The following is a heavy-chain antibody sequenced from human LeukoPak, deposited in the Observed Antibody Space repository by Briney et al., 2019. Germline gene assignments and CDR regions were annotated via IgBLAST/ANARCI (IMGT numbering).Heavy chain of an antibody. Sequence: PGGAPILSCAASGWTLSWITMSWLRQAPGKGLEWVSAINSGGGTTSAEPVKGRFTISRDDSKNTLYLQMNSLRAEDTAVYYCAKGTEGAGSYRPFDYWGQGTLVTVSS. V-gene: IGHV3-23*01. CDR2: INSGGGTT. CDR1: GWTLSWIT. D-gene: IGHD3-10*01. CDR3: AKGTEGAGSYRPFDY. J-gene: IGHJ4*02.